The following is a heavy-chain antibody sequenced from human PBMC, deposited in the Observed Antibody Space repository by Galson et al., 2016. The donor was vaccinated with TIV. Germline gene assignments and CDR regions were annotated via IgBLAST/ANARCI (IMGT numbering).Heavy chain of an antibody. CDR3: ARTTGAGIAARVLFDF. Sequence: ETLSLTCVVSGGSVSHTSYYWGWIRQPPGKGLEWIGTIYYTGITFYNPSLESRVTISVDTSKNQFSLRLSSVSAADTAVYFCARTTGAGIAARVLFDFWGQGTLVTVSS. J-gene: IGHJ4*02. CDR2: IYYTGIT. D-gene: IGHD6-6*01. V-gene: IGHV4-39*07. CDR1: GGSVSHTSYY.